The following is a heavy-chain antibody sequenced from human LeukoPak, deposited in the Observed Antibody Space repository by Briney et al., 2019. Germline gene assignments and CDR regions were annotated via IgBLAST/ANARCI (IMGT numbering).Heavy chain of an antibody. V-gene: IGHV5-51*01. Sequence: GESLKISCKGSGYTFTSYWIGWVRQMPGTGLEWMGIIYPGDSDTSYSPSFQGQVTISADKSINTAYLQWTSLKASDTAMYYCASSLVGRAFDYWGQGTLVTVSS. CDR3: ASSLVGRAFDY. CDR2: IYPGDSDT. J-gene: IGHJ4*02. CDR1: GYTFTSYW. D-gene: IGHD6-13*01.